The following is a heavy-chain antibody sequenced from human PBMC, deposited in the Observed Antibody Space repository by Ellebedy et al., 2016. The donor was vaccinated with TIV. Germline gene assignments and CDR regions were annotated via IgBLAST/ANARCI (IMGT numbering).Heavy chain of an antibody. V-gene: IGHV3-23*01. D-gene: IGHD1-7*01. CDR1: GFTFSNFG. CDR2: ISLYNT. CDR3: AKLPVAYNWNYADDY. Sequence: GESLKISCVASGFTFSNFGMSWVRQALGKGLEWVSTISLYNTHYADSVKGRFTISRDTSRNTLYLQMSSLRAEDTAVYYCAKLPVAYNWNYADDYWGQGTLVTVSS. J-gene: IGHJ4*02.